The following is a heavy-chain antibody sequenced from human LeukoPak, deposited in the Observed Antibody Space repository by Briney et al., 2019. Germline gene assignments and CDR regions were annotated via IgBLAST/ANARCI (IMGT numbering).Heavy chain of an antibody. Sequence: SETLSLTRTVSGYSISSGYYWGWIRQPPGKGLEWIGSIYHSGSTYYNPSLKSRVTISVDTSKNQFSLKLSSVTAADTAVYYCASGIVVVPAAHFDYWGQGTLVTVSS. J-gene: IGHJ4*02. CDR1: GYSISSGYY. CDR3: ASGIVVVPAAHFDY. CDR2: IYHSGST. D-gene: IGHD2-2*01. V-gene: IGHV4-38-2*02.